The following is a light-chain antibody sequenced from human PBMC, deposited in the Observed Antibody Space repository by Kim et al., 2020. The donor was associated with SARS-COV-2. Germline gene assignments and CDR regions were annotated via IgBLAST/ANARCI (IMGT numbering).Light chain of an antibody. CDR3: QQYYSYPRT. CDR1: QGISSY. CDR2: AAS. V-gene: IGKV1-8*01. Sequence: ASTVDCFTFACRASQGISSYLAFYQQKPGKAPKLLIYAASTLQSGVPSRFSGSGSGTDFTLTISCLQSEDFATYYCQQYYSYPRTFGQGTKVDIK. J-gene: IGKJ1*01.